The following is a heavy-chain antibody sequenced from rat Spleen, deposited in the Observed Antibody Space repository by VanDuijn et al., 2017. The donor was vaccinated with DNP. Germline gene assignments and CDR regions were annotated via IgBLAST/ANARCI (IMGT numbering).Heavy chain of an antibody. J-gene: IGHJ3*01. D-gene: IGHD4-3*01. CDR3: TTDNSGLNWFAY. Sequence: EVQLVESGGGLVQPGRSLKLSCAASGFTFSDYNMAWVRQAPKKGLEWVASITNSGGSIYYRDSVKGRFTISRDNAKSTLYLQMNSLRSEYTATYYCTTDNSGLNWFAYWGQGTLVTVST. CDR1: GFTFSDYN. CDR2: ITNSGGSI. V-gene: IGHV5-20*01.